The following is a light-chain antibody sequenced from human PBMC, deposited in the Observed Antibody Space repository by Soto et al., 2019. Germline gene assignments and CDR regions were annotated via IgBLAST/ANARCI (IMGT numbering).Light chain of an antibody. V-gene: IGKV3-11*01. J-gene: IGKJ5*01. CDR1: QSFRGL. Sequence: EVVLTQSPVTLSLSPGERATLSCRASQSFRGLLAWYQKKPGQAPRLLIYDAYNRATGIPPRFSGSGSGTDFNLTISSLETEDSAVYECQQRHMWTITVGQGTRREIK. CDR3: QQRHMWTIT. CDR2: DAY.